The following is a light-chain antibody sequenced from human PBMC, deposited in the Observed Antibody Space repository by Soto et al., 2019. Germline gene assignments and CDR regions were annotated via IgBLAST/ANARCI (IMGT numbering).Light chain of an antibody. CDR3: QQYYNWPRT. J-gene: IGKJ1*01. V-gene: IGKV3-15*01. CDR1: QSVSSD. Sequence: EMVMTQSPATLSVSPGERATLSCRAGQSVSSDLAWYQQKPGQAPRLLIYGASTRAPGIPARFSGSGSGTEFTLTISSLQSEDFAVYYCQQYYNWPRTFGQGTKVEIK. CDR2: GAS.